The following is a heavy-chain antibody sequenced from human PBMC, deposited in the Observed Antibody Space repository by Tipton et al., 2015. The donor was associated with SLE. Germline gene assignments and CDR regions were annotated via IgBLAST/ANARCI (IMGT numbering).Heavy chain of an antibody. CDR1: GGSFSGYY. D-gene: IGHD1-26*01. J-gene: IGHJ3*02. CDR2: INHSGST. Sequence: TLSLTCAVYGGSFSGYYWSWIRQPPGKGLEWIGEINHSGSTNYNPSLKSRVTISVDTSKNQFSLKLSSVTAADTAVYYCARLVGATEAFDIWGQGTMVTVSS. V-gene: IGHV4-34*01. CDR3: ARLVGATEAFDI.